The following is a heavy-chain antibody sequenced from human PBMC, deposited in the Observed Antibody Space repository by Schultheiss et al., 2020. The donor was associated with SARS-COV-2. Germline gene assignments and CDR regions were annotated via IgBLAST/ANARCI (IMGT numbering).Heavy chain of an antibody. CDR2: INHSGST. J-gene: IGHJ4*02. Sequence: SETLSLTCAVYGGSFSGYYWSWIRQPPGEGLEWIWEINHSGSTNCNPSRKSRVTISVDTSKNQFSLKLSSVTAADTAVYYCARAAIYVSGSYFFDYWGQGTLVTVSS. CDR3: ARAAIYVSGSYFFDY. CDR1: GGSFSGYY. V-gene: IGHV4-34*01. D-gene: IGHD3-10*01.